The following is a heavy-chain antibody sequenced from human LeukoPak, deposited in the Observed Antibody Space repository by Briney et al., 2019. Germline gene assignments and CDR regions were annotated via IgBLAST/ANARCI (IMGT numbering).Heavy chain of an antibody. J-gene: IGHJ6*03. CDR2: ITWNSDNI. CDR3: ARDMVKIRVPAAHYYYYYMDV. D-gene: IGHD2-2*01. CDR1: GFTFDDYA. Sequence: GGSLRLSCEASGFTFDDYAMHWVRQAPGKGLEWVSGITWNSDNIEYADSVKGRFTISRDNAKNTLYLQMNSLRAEDTAVYYCARDMVKIRVPAAHYYYYYMDVWGKGTTVTVSS. V-gene: IGHV3-9*01.